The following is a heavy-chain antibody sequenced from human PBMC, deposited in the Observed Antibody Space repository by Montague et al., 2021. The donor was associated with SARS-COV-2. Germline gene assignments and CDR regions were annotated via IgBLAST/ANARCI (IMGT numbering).Heavy chain of an antibody. CDR3: ARVRYYGSGTSLGMDV. Sequence: TLSLTCTVSGGSISSGTYYWSWVRQPAGKGLEWIGRADTSGNTNYNPSLKSRLSILVDTSKNQFSLKLSSVTAADTAVYYCARVRYYGSGTSLGMDVWGQGTTVTVSS. V-gene: IGHV4-61*02. CDR2: ADTSGNT. J-gene: IGHJ6*02. D-gene: IGHD3-10*01. CDR1: GGSISSGTYY.